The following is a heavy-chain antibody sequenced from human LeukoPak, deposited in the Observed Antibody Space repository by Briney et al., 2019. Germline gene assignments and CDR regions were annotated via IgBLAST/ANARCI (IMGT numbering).Heavy chain of an antibody. D-gene: IGHD2-15*01. CDR3: ARGYHLLMNLLVVVAAHDY. CDR2: ISSSSSYI. CDR1: GFTFSSYS. V-gene: IGHV3-21*01. Sequence: GGSLRLSCAASGFTFSSYSMNWVRQAPGKGLEWVSSISSSSSYIYYADSVKGRFTISRDNAKNSLYLQMNSLRAEDTAVYYCARGYHLLMNLLVVVAAHDYWGQGTLVTVSA. J-gene: IGHJ4*02.